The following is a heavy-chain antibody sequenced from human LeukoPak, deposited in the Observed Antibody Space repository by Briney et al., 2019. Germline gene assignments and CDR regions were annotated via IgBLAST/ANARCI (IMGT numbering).Heavy chain of an antibody. D-gene: IGHD5-12*01. J-gene: IGHJ4*02. V-gene: IGHV4-59*08. CDR1: GGSISSYY. Sequence: SETLSLTCTVSGGSISSYYWSWIRQPPGKGLEWIGYIYYTGSTNYNPSLKSRVTISVDTSKNQFSLKLSSVTAADTAVYYRARHGYDSLFYWGQGTLVTVSS. CDR3: ARHGYDSLFY. CDR2: IYYTGST.